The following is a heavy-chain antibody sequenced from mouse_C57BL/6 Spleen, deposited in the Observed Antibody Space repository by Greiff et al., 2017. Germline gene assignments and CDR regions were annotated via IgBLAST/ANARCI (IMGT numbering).Heavy chain of an antibody. V-gene: IGHV1-9*01. D-gene: IGHD1-1*01. CDR3: ARRDYYGGYFDY. CDR1: GYTFTGYW. CDR2: ILPGSGST. J-gene: IGHJ2*01. Sequence: VQLQQSGAELMKPGASVKLSCKATGYTFTGYWIAWVKQRPGHGLEWIGEILPGSGSTNYNEQFKGKATFTADTSSNTTYMQLSSRTTEDSAIYYDARRDYYGGYFDYWGQGTTLTVSS.